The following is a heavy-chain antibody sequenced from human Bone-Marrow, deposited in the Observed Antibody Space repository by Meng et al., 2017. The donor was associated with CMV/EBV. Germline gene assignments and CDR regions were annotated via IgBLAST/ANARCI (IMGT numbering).Heavy chain of an antibody. D-gene: IGHD4-11*01. CDR3: AREWRLYGMDV. V-gene: IGHV3-11*04. J-gene: IGHJ6*02. CDR2: ISSSGSTI. CDR1: GFTFSDYY. Sequence: GESLKISCAASGFTFSDYYMSWIRQAPGKGLEWVSYISSSGSTIYYADSVKGRFTISRENAKNSLYLQMNSLRAGDTAVYYCAREWRLYGMDVWGQGTTVTVSS.